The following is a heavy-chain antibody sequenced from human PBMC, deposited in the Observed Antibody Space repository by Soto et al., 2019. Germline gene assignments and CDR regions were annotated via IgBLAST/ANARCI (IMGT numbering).Heavy chain of an antibody. CDR3: ARGPPGDWFDP. V-gene: IGHV4-30-2*01. Sequence: SETLSLTCAVSGGSISSGGYSWSWIRQPPGKGLEWIGYIYHSGSTYYNPSLKSRVTISVDRSKNQFSLKLSSVTAADTAVYYCARGPPGDWFDPWGQGTLVTVS. J-gene: IGHJ5*02. D-gene: IGHD1-26*01. CDR2: IYHSGST. CDR1: GGSISSGGYS.